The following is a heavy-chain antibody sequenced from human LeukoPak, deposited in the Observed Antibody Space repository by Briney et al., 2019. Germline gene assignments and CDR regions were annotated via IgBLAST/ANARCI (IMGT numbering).Heavy chain of an antibody. J-gene: IGHJ4*02. CDR2: INWNGGST. D-gene: IGHD4-11*01. CDR1: GFPFDDYG. V-gene: IGHV3-20*04. CDR3: ARDLVTTYYFDY. Sequence: GGSLRLSCAASGFPFDDYGISWVRQAPGKGLEWVSGINWNGGSTGYADSVKGRFTTSRDNAKNSLYLQMNSLRAEDTALYYCARDLVTTYYFDYWGQGTLVTVSS.